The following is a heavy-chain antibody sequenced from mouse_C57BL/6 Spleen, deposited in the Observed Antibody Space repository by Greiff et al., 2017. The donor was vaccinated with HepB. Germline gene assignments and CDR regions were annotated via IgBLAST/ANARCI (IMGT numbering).Heavy chain of an antibody. CDR2: IYPRSGNT. V-gene: IGHV1-81*01. J-gene: IGHJ2*01. D-gene: IGHD1-1*01. CDR3: APITTVVAPDY. Sequence: VKLMESGAELARPGASVKLSCKASGYTFTSYGISWVKQRTGQGLEWIGEIYPRSGNTYYNEKFKGKATLTADKSSSTAYMELRSLTSEDSAVYFCAPITTVVAPDYWGQGTTLTVSS. CDR1: GYTFTSYG.